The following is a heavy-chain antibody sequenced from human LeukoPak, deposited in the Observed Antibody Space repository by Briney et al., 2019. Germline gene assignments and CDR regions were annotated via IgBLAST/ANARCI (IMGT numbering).Heavy chain of an antibody. V-gene: IGHV4-61*05. Sequence: SETLSLTCTVSGGSISTSNYYWGWIRQSPGKGLEWIGCIYHTGSTSYSPSLKSRVTISADTSQNQFSLKLSSVTAADTAVYYCASRKLGNDYWGQGTLVTVSS. D-gene: IGHD7-27*01. J-gene: IGHJ4*02. CDR2: IYHTGST. CDR3: ASRKLGNDY. CDR1: GGSISTSNYY.